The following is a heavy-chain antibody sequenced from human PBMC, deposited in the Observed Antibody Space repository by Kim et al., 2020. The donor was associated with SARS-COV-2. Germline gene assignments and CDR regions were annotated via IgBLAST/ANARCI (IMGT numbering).Heavy chain of an antibody. D-gene: IGHD2-2*01. V-gene: IGHV3-66*01. CDR3: AREEGGYSSNSPFDY. Sequence: DSVKGRLTISRDKCKNTLYLQMNSLRAEDTAVYYCAREEGGYSSNSPFDYWGQGTLVTVSS. J-gene: IGHJ4*02.